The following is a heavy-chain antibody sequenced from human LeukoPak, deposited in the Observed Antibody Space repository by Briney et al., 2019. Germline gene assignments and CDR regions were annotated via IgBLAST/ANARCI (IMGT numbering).Heavy chain of an antibody. CDR1: GYTFTGYY. D-gene: IGHD3-3*01. CDR3: ASVSTNDFWSGYLDY. CDR2: INPNSGGT. Sequence: GASVKVSCKASGYTFTGYYMHWVRQAPGQGLEWMGRINPNSGGTNYAQKFQGRVTMTRDTSISTAYMELSRLRSDDTAVYYCASVSTNDFWSGYLDYWGQGTLVTVSS. J-gene: IGHJ4*02. V-gene: IGHV1-2*06.